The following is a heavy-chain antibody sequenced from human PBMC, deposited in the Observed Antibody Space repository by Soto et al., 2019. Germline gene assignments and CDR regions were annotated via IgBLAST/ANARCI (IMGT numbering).Heavy chain of an antibody. V-gene: IGHV4-59*01. J-gene: IGHJ4*02. CDR2: IYYSGST. CDR3: AAGSGLIVVDY. CDR1: GGSISSYY. D-gene: IGHD2-21*01. Sequence: PSETLSLTCTVSGGSISSYYWSWIRQPPGKGLEWIGYIYYSGSTNYNPSLKSRVTISVDTSKNQFSLKLSSVTAADTAVYYCAAGSGLIVVDYWGQGTLVTVSS.